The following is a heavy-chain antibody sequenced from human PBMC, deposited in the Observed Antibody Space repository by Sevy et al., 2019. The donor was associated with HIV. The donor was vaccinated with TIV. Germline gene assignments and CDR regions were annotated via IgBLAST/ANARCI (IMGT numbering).Heavy chain of an antibody. J-gene: IGHJ3*02. CDR1: GFTFSNYA. Sequence: GGSLRLSCAASGFTFSNYAMSWVRQAPGKGLEWVSAIGHSGSDTFYADSVKGRFTISRDKSKNTLYLQMNRLRGEDTALYYCAKDITTIVGDAFDIWGQGTMVTVSS. V-gene: IGHV3-23*01. D-gene: IGHD3-22*01. CDR3: AKDITTIVGDAFDI. CDR2: IGHSGSDT.